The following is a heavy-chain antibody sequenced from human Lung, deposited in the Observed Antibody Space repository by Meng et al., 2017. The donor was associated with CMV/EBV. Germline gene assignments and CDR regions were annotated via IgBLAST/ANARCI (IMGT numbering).Heavy chain of an antibody. CDR2: IDTSTGRP. Sequence: QVQLVQSAPELKKPGASVKISCKTSGYSFFTLSLNWMRQAPGQGLEWIGLIDTSTGRPTYGQDFVGRFVISSDIGVSTSYLLITDLRADDTALYYCARTYDHRWRNHHYLDYWGQGTLVTVSS. V-gene: IGHV7-4-1*02. CDR3: ARTYDHRWRNHHYLDY. D-gene: IGHD3-16*01. J-gene: IGHJ4*02. CDR1: GYSFFTLS.